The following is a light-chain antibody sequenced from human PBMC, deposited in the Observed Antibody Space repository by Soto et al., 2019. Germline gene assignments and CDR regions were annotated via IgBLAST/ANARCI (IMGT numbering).Light chain of an antibody. CDR2: GNT. Sequence: QPVLTQPPSVSGAPGQRVTISCTGSSSNIGAGYDVHWYQQLPGTAPKLLIYGNTNRPSGVPDRFSGSKSGTSPSLAITGLQAEDEADYYCQSYDSSLSAYVFGTGTKLTVL. CDR3: QSYDSSLSAYV. CDR1: SSNIGAGYD. J-gene: IGLJ1*01. V-gene: IGLV1-40*01.